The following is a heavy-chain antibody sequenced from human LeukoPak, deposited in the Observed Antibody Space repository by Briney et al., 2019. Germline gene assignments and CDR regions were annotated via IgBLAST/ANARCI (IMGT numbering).Heavy chain of an antibody. CDR2: ISSSGSTI. CDR1: GFTFSSYE. J-gene: IGHJ4*02. CDR3: AREGGEWELLRTFDY. Sequence: PGGSLRLSCAASGFTFSSYEMNWVRQAPGKGLEWVSYISSSGSTIYCADSVKGRFTISRDNAKNSLYLQMNSLRAEDTAVYYCAREGGEWELLRTFDYWGQGTLVTVSS. D-gene: IGHD1-26*01. V-gene: IGHV3-48*03.